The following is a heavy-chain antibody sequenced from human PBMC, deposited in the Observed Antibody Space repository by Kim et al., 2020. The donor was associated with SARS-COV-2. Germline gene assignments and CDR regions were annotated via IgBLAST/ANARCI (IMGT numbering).Heavy chain of an antibody. CDR3: ARHRGQGVVPAAADY. J-gene: IGHJ4*02. V-gene: IGHV4-39*01. CDR2: IYYSGST. Sequence: SETLSLTCTVSGGSISSSSYYWGWIRQPPGKGLEWIGSIYYSGSTYYNPSLKSRVTISVDTSKNQFSLKLSSVTAADTAVYYCARHRGQGVVPAAADYWGQGTLVTVSS. D-gene: IGHD2-2*01. CDR1: GGSISSSSYY.